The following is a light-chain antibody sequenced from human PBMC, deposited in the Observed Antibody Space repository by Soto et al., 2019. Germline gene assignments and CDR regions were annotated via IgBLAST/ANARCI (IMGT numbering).Light chain of an antibody. CDR3: QQYNSYSRT. CDR1: QTISSL. CDR2: KAS. V-gene: IGKV1-5*03. Sequence: DIQMTQSPSTLSGSVGDRVTITCRASQTISSLLAWYQQKPGKAPKLLIYKASTLKSGVPSRFSGSGSGTEFTLTISSLQPDDFATYYCQQYNSYSRTFGQGTKVDI. J-gene: IGKJ1*01.